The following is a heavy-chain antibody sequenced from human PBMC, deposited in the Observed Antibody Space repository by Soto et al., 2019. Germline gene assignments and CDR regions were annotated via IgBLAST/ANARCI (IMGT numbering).Heavy chain of an antibody. Sequence: ASVKVSCKASGYTFTGYYMHWVRQAPGQGLEWMGWINPNSGGTNYAQKFQGWVTMTRDTSISTAYMELSRLRSDDTAVYYCARGVRDITIFGVVTMGGVFDIWGQGTMGTVS. CDR2: INPNSGGT. J-gene: IGHJ3*02. CDR3: ARGVRDITIFGVVTMGGVFDI. D-gene: IGHD3-3*01. CDR1: GYTFTGYY. V-gene: IGHV1-2*04.